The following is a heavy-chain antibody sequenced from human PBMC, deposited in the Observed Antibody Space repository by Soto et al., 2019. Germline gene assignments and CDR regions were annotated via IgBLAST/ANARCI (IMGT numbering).Heavy chain of an antibody. CDR1: GFTFSSYG. Sequence: QVQLVESGGGVVQPGRSLRLSCAASGFTFSSYGRHGVGRAPGKGLEWVAVIWYDGSNKYYADSVKGRFTISRDNSKNTLYLQMNSLRAEDTAVYYCARKLSISTFGMDVWGQGTTVTVSS. V-gene: IGHV3-33*01. D-gene: IGHD2-2*01. CDR3: ARKLSISTFGMDV. CDR2: IWYDGSNK. J-gene: IGHJ6*02.